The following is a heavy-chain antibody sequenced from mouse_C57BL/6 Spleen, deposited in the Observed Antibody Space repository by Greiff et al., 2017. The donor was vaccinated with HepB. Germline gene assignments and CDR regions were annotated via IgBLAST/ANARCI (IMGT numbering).Heavy chain of an antibody. V-gene: IGHV1-18*01. J-gene: IGHJ1*03. D-gene: IGHD2-4*01. CDR2: INPNNGGT. CDR3: ARGSTMSTTTGYWYVDV. Sequence: VQLQQSGPELVKPGASVKIPCKASGYTLTDYNMDWVKQSHGKSLEWIGDINPNNGGTIYNQKFKGKATLTVDKSSSTAYMELRSLTSEDTAVYYCARGSTMSTTTGYWYVDVWGTGTTVTVSS. CDR1: GYTLTDYN.